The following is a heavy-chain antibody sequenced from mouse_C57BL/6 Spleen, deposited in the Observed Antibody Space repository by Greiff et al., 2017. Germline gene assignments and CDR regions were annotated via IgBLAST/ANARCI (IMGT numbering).Heavy chain of an antibody. CDR2: IDPSDSYT. CDR1: GYTFTSYW. D-gene: IGHD2-5*01. V-gene: IGHV1-59*01. J-gene: IGHJ2*01. CDR3: ARDEDYSNYS. Sequence: QVQLKQPGAELVRPGTSVKLSCKASGYTFTSYWMHWVKQRPGQGLEWIGEIDPSDSYTNYNQKFKGKATLTVDKSSSTAYMQLSSLTSEDSAVYYCARDEDYSNYSWGQGTTLTVSS.